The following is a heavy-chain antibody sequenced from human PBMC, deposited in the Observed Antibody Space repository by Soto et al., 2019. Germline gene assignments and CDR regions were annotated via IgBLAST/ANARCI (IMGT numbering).Heavy chain of an antibody. J-gene: IGHJ4*02. CDR1: GFTFSSYG. V-gene: IGHV3-30*18. Sequence: QVQLVESGGGVVQPGRSLRLSCAASGFTFSSYGMHWVRQAPGKGLEWVAVISYDGSNKYYADSVKGRFTISRDNSKNTLYLQMNNLRAEDTAVYYCAKDRSSSWTLDYWGQGTLVTVSS. D-gene: IGHD2-2*01. CDR3: AKDRSSSWTLDY. CDR2: ISYDGSNK.